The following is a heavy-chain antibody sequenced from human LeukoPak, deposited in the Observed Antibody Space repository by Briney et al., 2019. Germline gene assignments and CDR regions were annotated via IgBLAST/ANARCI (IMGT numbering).Heavy chain of an antibody. Sequence: GGSLRLSCAASGFTFSSYWMSWVRQAPGEGLEWVANIKQDGGEQFYVDSVKGRFTISRDNAKNSLYLQMNSLRAEDTAVYYCARDGGDSGYDLFDYWGQGTLVTVSS. CDR2: IKQDGGEQ. D-gene: IGHD5-12*01. V-gene: IGHV3-7*05. CDR1: GFTFSSYW. CDR3: ARDGGDSGYDLFDY. J-gene: IGHJ4*02.